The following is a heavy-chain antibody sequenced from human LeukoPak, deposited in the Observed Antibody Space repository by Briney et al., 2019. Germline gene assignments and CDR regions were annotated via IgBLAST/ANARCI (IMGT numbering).Heavy chain of an antibody. V-gene: IGHV1-2*06. D-gene: IGHD2-2*01. J-gene: IGHJ5*02. Sequence: ASVKVSCKASGYTFTGYYMHWVRQAPGQGLEWMGRINPNSGGTNYAQKFQGRVTMTRDTSISIAYMELSRLRSDDTAVYYCARDRGGYCSSTSCPRYNWFDPWGQGTLVTVSS. CDR2: INPNSGGT. CDR3: ARDRGGYCSSTSCPRYNWFDP. CDR1: GYTFTGYY.